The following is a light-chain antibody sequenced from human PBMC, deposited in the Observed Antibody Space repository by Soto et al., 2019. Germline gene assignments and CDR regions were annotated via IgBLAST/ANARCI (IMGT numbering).Light chain of an antibody. CDR2: ATS. V-gene: IGKV1-39*01. CDR3: QQYYSSPLT. J-gene: IGKJ1*01. Sequence: DIQITQSPSSLSASVGDRVTITCRASQSISTYLRWYQQKPGTAPKLLIYATSNLQSGVPSRFSGSGSGTDFTPTISSLQPEDSATYYCQQYYSSPLTFGQGTKVDIK. CDR1: QSISTY.